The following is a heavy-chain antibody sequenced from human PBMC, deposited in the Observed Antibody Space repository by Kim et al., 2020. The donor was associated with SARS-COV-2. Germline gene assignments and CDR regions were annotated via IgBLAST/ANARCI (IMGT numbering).Heavy chain of an antibody. V-gene: IGHV4-31*03. Sequence: SETLSLTCSVSGGSIRSGGKFWTWIRQHPAKGLEWIGYISYSGNSHYSPSLRSRVSISLQTSENQFSLELTSVTAADTAVYYCARGQPPDYWGQVILVTV. CDR1: GGSIRSGGKF. CDR3: ARGQPPDY. CDR2: ISYSGNS. J-gene: IGHJ4*02. D-gene: IGHD2-2*01.